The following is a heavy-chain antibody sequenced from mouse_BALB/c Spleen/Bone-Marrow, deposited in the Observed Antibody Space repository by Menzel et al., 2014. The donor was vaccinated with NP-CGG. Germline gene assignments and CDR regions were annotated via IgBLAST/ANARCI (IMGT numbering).Heavy chain of an antibody. Sequence: QVQLKQSGAELASPGASVKMSCKASGYTFTDYTIQWVKQRPGQGLKWIGYVNPRSGYANYNQKFKDKATLTADKSPSTAFMQLSSLTSEDSAVYYCARPKGFALDYWGQGTALTVSS. V-gene: IGHV1-4*01. CDR1: GYTFTDYT. J-gene: IGHJ2*01. CDR2: VNPRSGYA. CDR3: ARPKGFALDY.